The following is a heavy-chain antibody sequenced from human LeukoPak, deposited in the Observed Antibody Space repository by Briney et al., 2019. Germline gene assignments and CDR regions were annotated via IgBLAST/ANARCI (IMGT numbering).Heavy chain of an antibody. J-gene: IGHJ4*02. Sequence: PVGSLRLSCTASGFTFGDYAMSWVRQAPGKGLEWVGFIRSKAYGGTTEYTESVKVRFTISRDASNSIAYLQMNRLITEETAIYYCTRGYSIVYWGQAAQVTVSS. V-gene: IGHV3-49*01. CDR2: IRSKAYGGTT. CDR3: TRGYSIVY. CDR1: GFTFGDYA. D-gene: IGHD4-11*01.